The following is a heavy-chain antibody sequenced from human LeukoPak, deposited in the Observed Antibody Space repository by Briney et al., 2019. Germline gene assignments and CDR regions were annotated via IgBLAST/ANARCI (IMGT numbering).Heavy chain of an antibody. V-gene: IGHV4-4*07. J-gene: IGHJ3*01. CDR1: GGSISSYY. D-gene: IGHD6-13*01. CDR3: ARGSSSSWYSFDF. CDR2: IYFTGTT. Sequence: SETLSLTCSVSGGSISSYYWSWIRQPAGKGLEWIGRIYFTGTTDYNPSLQSRVTMSVDTSKYQFSLELSSVTAADTAVYYCARGSSSSWYSFDFWGQGTVVIASS.